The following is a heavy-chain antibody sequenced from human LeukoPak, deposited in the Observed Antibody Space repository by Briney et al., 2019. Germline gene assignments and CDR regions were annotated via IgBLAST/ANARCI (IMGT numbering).Heavy chain of an antibody. CDR1: GFTFSSYA. CDR3: AKDPFGASDAFDI. CDR2: ISGSGGST. D-gene: IGHD1-26*01. V-gene: IGHV3-23*01. J-gene: IGHJ3*02. Sequence: GGSLRLSCAASGFTFSSYAMSWVRQAPGKGLEWVSAISGSGGSTYYADSVKGRFTISRDNSKNTLYLQMNSLRAEDTAIYYCAKDPFGASDAFDIWGQGTMVTVSS.